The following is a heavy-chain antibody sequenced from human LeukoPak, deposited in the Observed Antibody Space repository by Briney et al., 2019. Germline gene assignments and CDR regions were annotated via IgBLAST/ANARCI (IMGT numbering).Heavy chain of an antibody. J-gene: IGHJ3*02. CDR2: IIPIFGTA. V-gene: IGHV1-69*06. CDR1: GYTFTSYG. D-gene: IGHD5/OR15-5a*01. Sequence: GASVKVSCKASGYTFTSYGISWVRQAPGQGLEWMGGIIPIFGTANYAQKFQGRVTITADKSPSTAYMELSSLRSEDTAVYYCARDLRFGAFDIWGQGTMVTVSS. CDR3: ARDLRFGAFDI.